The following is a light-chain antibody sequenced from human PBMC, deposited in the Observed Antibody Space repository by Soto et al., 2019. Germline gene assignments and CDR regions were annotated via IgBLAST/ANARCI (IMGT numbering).Light chain of an antibody. J-gene: IGKJ1*01. CDR3: PQYNSPWT. V-gene: IGKV1-5*01. CDR2: DAS. Sequence: SVGDXXTXXXXXSQXXXXWLAWYQQKPGKAPKLLIYDASSLESGVPSRFSGSGSGTEFTLTISSLQPDDLATYYCPQYNSPWTFGQGTKVEIK. CDR1: QXXXXW.